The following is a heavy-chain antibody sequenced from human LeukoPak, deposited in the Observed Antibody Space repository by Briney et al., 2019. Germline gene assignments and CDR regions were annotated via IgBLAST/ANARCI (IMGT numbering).Heavy chain of an antibody. V-gene: IGHV3-21*01. CDR1: GFTFSSYN. CDR2: ISSNSYI. Sequence: GGSLRLSCAASGFTFSSYNMNWVRQAPGKGLEWVSSISSNSYINYADSVKGRFTISRDNAKNSLYLQMNSLRAEDTAVYYCARGSPYYYDSSGYYQAYDYWGQGTLVTVSS. J-gene: IGHJ4*02. D-gene: IGHD3-22*01. CDR3: ARGSPYYYDSSGYYQAYDY.